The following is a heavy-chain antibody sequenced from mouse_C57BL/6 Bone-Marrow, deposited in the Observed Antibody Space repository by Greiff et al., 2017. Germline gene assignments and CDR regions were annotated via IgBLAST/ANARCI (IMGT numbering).Heavy chain of an antibody. CDR1: GYTFSSYW. V-gene: IGHV1-64*01. CDR2: MHPNTGST. Sequence: VQLQQSGAELVKPGASVKLSCKASGYTFSSYWMPWVKQRRGQGLEWIGMMHPNTGSTTYKEKFTSKATLTVVKSSSTACMQLSSLTSEDSAVYFCARSHDSNCVDYCGQGATLTGSS. J-gene: IGHJ2*01. CDR3: ARSHDSNCVDY. D-gene: IGHD2-5*01.